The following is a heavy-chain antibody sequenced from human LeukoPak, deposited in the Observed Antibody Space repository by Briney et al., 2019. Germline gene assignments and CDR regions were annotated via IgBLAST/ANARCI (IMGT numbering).Heavy chain of an antibody. CDR1: GYTFTSYD. CDR3: ARGITYYDILTGYSHGGAFDI. D-gene: IGHD3-9*01. CDR2: MNPNSGNT. Sequence: ASVKVSCKASGYTFTSYDINWVRQATGQGLEWMGWMNPNSGNTGYAQKFQGRVTMTRNTSISTAYMELSSPRSEDTAVYYCARGITYYDILTGYSHGGAFDIWGQGTMVTVSS. V-gene: IGHV1-8*01. J-gene: IGHJ3*02.